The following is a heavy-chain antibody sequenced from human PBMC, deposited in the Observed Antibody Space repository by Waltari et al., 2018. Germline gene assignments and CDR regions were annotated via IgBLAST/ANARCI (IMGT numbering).Heavy chain of an antibody. CDR3: AKDLGDTQGVDY. CDR1: GFTFSSYA. CDR2: ISGSGGST. V-gene: IGHV3-23*01. Sequence: EVQLLESGGGLVQPGGSLRLSCAASGFTFSSYAMSWVRQAPGKGLDGVSAISGSGGSTYYAESVKGRFTISRDNSKNTLYLQMNSRRAEDTAVYYCAKDLGDTQGVDYWGQGTLVTVSS. J-gene: IGHJ4*02. D-gene: IGHD3-16*01.